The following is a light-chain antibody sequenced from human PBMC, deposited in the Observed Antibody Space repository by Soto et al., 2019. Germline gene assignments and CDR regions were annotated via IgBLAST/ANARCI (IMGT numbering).Light chain of an antibody. Sequence: EILLTQSPATLSLSPGERATLSCRASQSVSSNFAWYQQKPGQAPRLLIYDASTRATGIPARFSGSGSGTEFTLTISSLQSEDFAVYYCQQYKKWPRTFGHGTKVDIK. CDR3: QQYKKWPRT. V-gene: IGKV3-15*01. CDR2: DAS. CDR1: QSVSSN. J-gene: IGKJ1*01.